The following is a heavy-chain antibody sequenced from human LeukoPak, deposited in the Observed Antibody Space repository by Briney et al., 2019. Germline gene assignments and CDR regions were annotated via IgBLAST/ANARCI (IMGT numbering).Heavy chain of an antibody. D-gene: IGHD3-10*01. V-gene: IGHV4-59*01. Sequence: SETLSLTCAVYGGSISTYYWSWIRQPPGKGLECIGYIYYSGTTNYNPSLKSRVTISVDTSKNQFSLKLSFVTAADTAMYYCARSDYHNSGSHTVFDAFDIWGQGTRVTVSS. J-gene: IGHJ3*02. CDR3: ARSDYHNSGSHTVFDAFDI. CDR1: GGSISTYY. CDR2: IYYSGTT.